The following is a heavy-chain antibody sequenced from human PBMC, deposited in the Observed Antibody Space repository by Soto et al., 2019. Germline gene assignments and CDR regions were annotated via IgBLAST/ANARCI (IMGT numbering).Heavy chain of an antibody. V-gene: IGHV2-5*01. J-gene: IGHJ6*02. D-gene: IGHD2-15*01. CDR2: IYWNDDK. CDR1: GFSLDSSGVG. CDR3: ARTSCGGNDCTLFYYFVIDV. Sequence: QITLKESGPTLVKPTQTLTLTCSFSGFSLDSSGVGVGWVRQPPGKALEWLGVIYWNDDKRYSPSLQTRVTIATDPYANPVFLTLTAVDPMDTGTYYCARTSCGGNDCTLFYYFVIDVWGQGATVIVS.